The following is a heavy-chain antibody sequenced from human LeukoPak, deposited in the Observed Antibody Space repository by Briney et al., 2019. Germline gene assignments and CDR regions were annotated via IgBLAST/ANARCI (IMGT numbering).Heavy chain of an antibody. CDR3: SRGRYGDYSRSGYYYGMDV. J-gene: IGHJ6*02. Sequence: GGSLRLSCVASGFTFSSYAMHWVRQAPGKGLEWVAVIAFDGSNALYADSVKGRFTISRDISKSPLYLEMNSLKAEDSAIYYCSRGRYGDYSRSGYYYGMDVWGQGTTVTVSS. V-gene: IGHV3-30-3*01. CDR2: IAFDGSNA. CDR1: GFTFSSYA. D-gene: IGHD4-17*01.